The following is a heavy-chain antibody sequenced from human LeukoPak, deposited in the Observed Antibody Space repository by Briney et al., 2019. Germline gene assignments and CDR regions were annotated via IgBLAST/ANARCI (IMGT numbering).Heavy chain of an antibody. CDR1: GFIFSIYW. J-gene: IGHJ4*02. Sequence: PGGSLRLSCRASGFIFSIYWMHCVSQAPGKGLVWVSRIHIDGSSTSYADSVKGRFIISRDHAKNTLYLQMNSLRAEDTDVYYCVRGKYSSDYCGQGTVGTVSS. V-gene: IGHV3-74*01. CDR3: VRGKYSSDY. CDR2: IHIDGSST. D-gene: IGHD6-6*01.